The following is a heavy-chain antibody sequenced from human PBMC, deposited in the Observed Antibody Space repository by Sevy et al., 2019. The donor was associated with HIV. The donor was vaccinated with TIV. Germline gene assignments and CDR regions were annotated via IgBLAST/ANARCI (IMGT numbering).Heavy chain of an antibody. V-gene: IGHV3-7*01. Sequence: GGSLRLSCKASGFSFTDFWMQWVRQVPGKGPEWVANINQDGSEMYYVDSVKGRFTISRDNAESALYLQMHDLRAEDAATYFCAKRYFDLWGQGTVVTVSS. CDR1: GFSFTDFW. CDR3: AKRYFDL. CDR2: INQDGSEM. J-gene: IGHJ4*02.